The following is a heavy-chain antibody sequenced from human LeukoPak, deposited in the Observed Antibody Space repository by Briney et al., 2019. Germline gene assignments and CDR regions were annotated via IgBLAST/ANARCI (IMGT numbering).Heavy chain of an antibody. CDR3: ARDTWYSNSWLHAFDI. D-gene: IGHD6-13*01. J-gene: IGHJ3*02. CDR2: INSNSRTI. V-gene: IGHV3-48*01. Sequence: GGSLRLSCAASGFTFSDYAMNWVRQAPGKGLEWFSFINSNSRTIYYADSVKGRFTISRDNAKNSLHLQMDSLRAEDTGLYYCARDTWYSNSWLHAFDIWGRGTMVTVPS. CDR1: GFTFSDYA.